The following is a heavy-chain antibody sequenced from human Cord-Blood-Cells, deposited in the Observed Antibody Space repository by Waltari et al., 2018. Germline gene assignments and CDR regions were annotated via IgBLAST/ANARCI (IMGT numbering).Heavy chain of an antibody. CDR2: INPNSGGT. V-gene: IGHV1-2*04. J-gene: IGHJ6*02. D-gene: IGHD3-10*01. CDR3: ARDYGNGSGSYYYGMDV. Sequence: QVQLVQSGAEVKKPGASVKVSCKASGYTSTGYYMPWVGQAPGQGLGWMGWINPNSGGTNYAQKFQGWVTMTRDTSISTAYMELSRLRSDDTAVYYCARDYGNGSGSYYYGMDVWGQGTTVTVSS. CDR1: GYTSTGYY.